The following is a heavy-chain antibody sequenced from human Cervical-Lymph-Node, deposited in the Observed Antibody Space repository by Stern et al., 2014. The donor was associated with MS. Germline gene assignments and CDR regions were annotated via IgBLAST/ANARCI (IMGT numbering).Heavy chain of an antibody. CDR3: TTLDRSYPYYYYGMDV. CDR2: IKSKSVGGTT. J-gene: IGHJ6*02. D-gene: IGHD1-26*01. CDR1: GFTFRNAW. V-gene: IGHV3-15*01. Sequence: EVQLVESGGGLEKPGGSLRLSCAASGFTFRNAWMTWIRQAPGKGLEWVGRIKSKSVGGTTDYAAPVKGRFTISRDDSKNTLYLQMNSLKTEDTAVYYCTTLDRSYPYYYYGMDVWGQGTTVTVSS.